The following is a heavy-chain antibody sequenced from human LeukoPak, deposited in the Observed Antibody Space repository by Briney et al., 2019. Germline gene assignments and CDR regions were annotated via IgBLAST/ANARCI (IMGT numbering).Heavy chain of an antibody. J-gene: IGHJ3*02. CDR2: IWYDGSNK. CDR1: GFTFSNYA. V-gene: IGHV3-33*08. D-gene: IGHD6-13*01. CDR3: ARDYGSSWFDAFDI. Sequence: GGSLRLSCAASGFTFSNYAMSWVRQAPGKGLEWVAVIWYDGSNKYYADSVKGRFTISRDNSKNTLYLQMNSLRAEDTAVYYCARDYGSSWFDAFDIWGQGTMVTVSS.